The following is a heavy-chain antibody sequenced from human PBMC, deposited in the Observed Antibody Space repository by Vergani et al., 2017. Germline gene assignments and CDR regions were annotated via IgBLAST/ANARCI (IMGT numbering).Heavy chain of an antibody. CDR3: ARVDGRSSGWFRRRAFQH. D-gene: IGHD6-19*01. CDR1: GFTFSSYR. V-gene: IGHV3-21*01. Sequence: EVQLVESGGGLVKPGGSLRLPCAASGFTFSSYRMNWVRQAPGKGLDWVASISSSSSYRYYADSVKGRFTISRDNAKNSLYLQMNSLRAEDTAVYYCARVDGRSSGWFRRRAFQHWGQGTLVTVSS. CDR2: ISSSSSYR. J-gene: IGHJ1*01.